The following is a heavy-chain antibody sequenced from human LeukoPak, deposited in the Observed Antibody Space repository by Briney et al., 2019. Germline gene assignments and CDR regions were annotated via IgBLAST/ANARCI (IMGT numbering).Heavy chain of an antibody. D-gene: IGHD3-22*01. CDR2: INWNGNNV. Sequence: GGSLRLSCATSGFTFDDYGMNWVRHVPGKGLEWVSNINWNGNNVDYADPVKGRFTISRDKAKNSLHLQMNSLRAEDTAVYYCARVRKQYYYDNSHYRDASDVWGQGTMVIVSS. CDR1: GFTFDDYG. J-gene: IGHJ3*01. CDR3: ARVRKQYYYDNSHYRDASDV. V-gene: IGHV3-20*04.